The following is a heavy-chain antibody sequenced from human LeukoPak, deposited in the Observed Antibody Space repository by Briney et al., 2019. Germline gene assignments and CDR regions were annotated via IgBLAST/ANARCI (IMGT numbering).Heavy chain of an antibody. CDR3: ARDLRKQLVQGEDY. J-gene: IGHJ4*02. V-gene: IGHV3-48*04. CDR2: ISSSSSTI. D-gene: IGHD6-13*01. Sequence: GGSLRLSCAASGFTFSSYAMHWVRQAPGKGLEWVSYISSSSSTIYYADSVKGRFTISRDNAKNSLYLQMNSLRAEDTAVYYCARDLRKQLVQGEDYWGQGTLVTVSS. CDR1: GFTFSSYA.